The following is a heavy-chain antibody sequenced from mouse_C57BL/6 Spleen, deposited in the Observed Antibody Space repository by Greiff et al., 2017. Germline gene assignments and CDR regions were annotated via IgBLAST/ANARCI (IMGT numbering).Heavy chain of an antibody. J-gene: IGHJ4*01. V-gene: IGHV1-4*01. CDR1: GYTFTSYT. D-gene: IGHD4-1*01. CDR3: ARSGDPYAMDY. CDR2: LNPSSGYT. Sequence: VQLKASGAELARPGASVKMSCKASGYTFTSYTMHWVKQRPGQGLEWIGNLNPSSGYTKYNQKFKDKATLTADKSSSTAYMQLSSLTSEDSAVYYCARSGDPYAMDYWGQGTSVTVSS.